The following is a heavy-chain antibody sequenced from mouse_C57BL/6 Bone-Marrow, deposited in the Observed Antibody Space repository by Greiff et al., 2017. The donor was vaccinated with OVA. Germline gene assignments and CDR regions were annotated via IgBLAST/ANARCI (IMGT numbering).Heavy chain of an antibody. CDR1: GYTFTSYG. CDR3: ARSGTTVVATKYFDV. CDR2: IYPRSGNT. J-gene: IGHJ1*03. D-gene: IGHD1-1*01. V-gene: IGHV1-81*01. Sequence: VKLMESGAELARPGASVKLSCKASGYTFTSYGISWVKQRTGQGLEWIGEIYPRSGNTYYNEKFKGKATLTADKSSSTAYMELRSLTSEDSAVYFCARSGTTVVATKYFDVWGTGTTVTVSS.